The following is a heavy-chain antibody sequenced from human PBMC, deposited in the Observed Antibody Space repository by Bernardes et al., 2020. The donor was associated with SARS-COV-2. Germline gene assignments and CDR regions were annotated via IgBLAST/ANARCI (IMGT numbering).Heavy chain of an antibody. CDR3: ARDLDRLYSGSRTDAFDI. V-gene: IGHV1-2*02. Sequence: ASEKVSCKASGYTLSDYYMHWVRQAPGQGLEWMGWINPHSGGPNYAQKFQGRVTVTRDTSISTAYMELSRLTSDDTAVYYCARDLDRLYSGSRTDAFDIWGQGTMVTVSS. CDR2: INPHSGGP. CDR1: GYTLSDYY. J-gene: IGHJ3*02. D-gene: IGHD1-26*01.